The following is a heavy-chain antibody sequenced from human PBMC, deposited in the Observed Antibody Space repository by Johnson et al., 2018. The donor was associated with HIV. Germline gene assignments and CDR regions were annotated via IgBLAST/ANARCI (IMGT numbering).Heavy chain of an antibody. CDR2: ISYDENNK. V-gene: IGHV3-30*14. CDR3: ARGGAGGNSEGAFDI. Sequence: QVQLVESGGGVVQPGKSLRLSCVASGFTFRSYAMHWVHQAPGKGLEWVTLISYDENNKLYADSVKGRFTISRDNSKNTLYLQMNSLRAEDTAVYYCARGGAGGNSEGAFDIWGQGTMVTVSS. D-gene: IGHD4-23*01. CDR1: GFTFRSYA. J-gene: IGHJ3*02.